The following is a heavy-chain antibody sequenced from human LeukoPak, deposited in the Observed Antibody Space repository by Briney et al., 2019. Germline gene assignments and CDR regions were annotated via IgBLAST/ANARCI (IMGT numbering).Heavy chain of an antibody. CDR3: ARATNYYGSGSYGFDY. Sequence: SETLSLTCAVSGGSISSGGHSWSWIRQPPGKGLEWIGYIYHSGSTYYNPSLKSRVTISVDRSKNQFSLKLSSVTAADTAVYYCARATNYYGSGSYGFDYWGQGTLVTVSS. CDR2: IYHSGST. V-gene: IGHV4-30-2*01. J-gene: IGHJ4*02. D-gene: IGHD3-10*01. CDR1: GGSISSGGHS.